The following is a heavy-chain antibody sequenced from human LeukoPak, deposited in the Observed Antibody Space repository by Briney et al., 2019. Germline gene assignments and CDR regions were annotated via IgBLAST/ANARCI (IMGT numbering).Heavy chain of an antibody. Sequence: SETLSFTCTISGGSFGSYHWNWIRQPAGKGLEWIGRIYATGITLYDPSLNSRVTMSVDTSRNQFSLKLTSLTAADTAVYYCARGDSGGATRFDYWGQGTLVTVSS. CDR3: ARGDSGGATRFDY. V-gene: IGHV4-4*07. CDR2: IYATGIT. D-gene: IGHD2-15*01. CDR1: GGSFGSYH. J-gene: IGHJ4*02.